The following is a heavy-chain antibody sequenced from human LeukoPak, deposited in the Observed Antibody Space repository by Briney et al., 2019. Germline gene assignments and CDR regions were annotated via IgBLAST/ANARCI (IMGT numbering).Heavy chain of an antibody. V-gene: IGHV3-23*01. CDR3: AKDYYPAAVPNFYYGLDV. J-gene: IGHJ6*02. CDR2: ISGFSGSAGTT. CDR1: GFPFSSYA. D-gene: IGHD6-13*01. Sequence: SGGSLRLSCAASGFPFSSYAMSWVRLAPGKGLEWVSTISGFSGSAGTTYYADSVKGRFTISRDNSKNTLYLQMNSLRAEDTAVYYCAKDYYPAAVPNFYYGLDVWGQGTTVTVSS.